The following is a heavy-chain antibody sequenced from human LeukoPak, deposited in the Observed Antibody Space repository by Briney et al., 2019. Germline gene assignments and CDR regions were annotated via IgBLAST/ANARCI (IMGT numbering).Heavy chain of an antibody. D-gene: IGHD3-3*01. Sequence: ASVKVSCKASGGTFSSYAISWVRQAPGQGLEWMGGIIPIFGTANYAQKFQGRVTITADESTSTAYMELSSLRSEDTAVYYCARRRLEWLLPDYWGQGTLVTVSS. CDR3: ARRRLEWLLPDY. CDR1: GGTFSSYA. CDR2: IIPIFGTA. J-gene: IGHJ4*02. V-gene: IGHV1-69*13.